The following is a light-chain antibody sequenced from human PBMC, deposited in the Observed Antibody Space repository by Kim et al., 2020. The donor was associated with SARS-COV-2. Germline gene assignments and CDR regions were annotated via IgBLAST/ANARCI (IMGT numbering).Light chain of an antibody. CDR1: KLGDRS. V-gene: IGLV3-1*01. CDR2: QDW. J-gene: IGLJ2*01. CDR3: QAWDSSTAV. Sequence: SYELTQPPSVSVSPGQTATITCSGDKLGDRSACWYQQKPGQSPVLVIYQDWKRPLEIHERFSGSNSGNTATLTISGTQAMDEADYYCQAWDSSTAVFGGGTKLTVL.